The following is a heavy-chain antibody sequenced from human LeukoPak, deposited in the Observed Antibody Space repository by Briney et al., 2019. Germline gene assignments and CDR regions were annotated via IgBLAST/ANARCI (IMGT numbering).Heavy chain of an antibody. CDR2: ISGSGGST. CDR3: AKGDRSYPYYFDY. Sequence: ETLSLTCAVYGGSFSGYYWSWVRQAPGKGLEWVSAISGSGGSTYYADSVKGRFTISRDNSKNTLYLQMNSLRAEDTAVYYCAKGDRSYPYYFDYWGQGTLVTVSS. V-gene: IGHV3-23*01. CDR1: GGSFSGYY. J-gene: IGHJ4*02.